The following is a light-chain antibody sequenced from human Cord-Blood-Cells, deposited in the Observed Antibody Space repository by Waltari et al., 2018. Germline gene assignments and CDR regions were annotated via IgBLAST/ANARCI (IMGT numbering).Light chain of an antibody. J-gene: IGLJ2*01. CDR3: CSYAGSSTVV. CDR1: SQYVWRYNL. CDR2: EGS. V-gene: IGLV2-23*01. Sequence: QSCLAPPSPVSWAPGQSITIPLPGTSQYVWRYNLVSWYQQHPGKAPKLMIYEGSKRPSGVSNRFSGSKSGNTASLTISGLQAEDEADYYCCSYAGSSTVVFGGGTKLTVL.